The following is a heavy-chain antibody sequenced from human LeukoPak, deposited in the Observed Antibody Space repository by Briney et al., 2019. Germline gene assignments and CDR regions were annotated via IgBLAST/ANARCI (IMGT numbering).Heavy chain of an antibody. CDR3: ARGRGYCSGGSCTVDY. CDR2: ISAYNGNT. CDR1: GYTFTSYG. V-gene: IGHV1-18*01. D-gene: IGHD2-15*01. J-gene: IGHJ4*02. Sequence: ASVKVSCKASGYTFTSYGISWVRQAPGQGVEWMGWISAYNGNTNYAQKLQGRVTMTTDTSTSTAYMELRSLRSDDTAVYYCARGRGYCSGGSCTVDYWGQGTLVTVSS.